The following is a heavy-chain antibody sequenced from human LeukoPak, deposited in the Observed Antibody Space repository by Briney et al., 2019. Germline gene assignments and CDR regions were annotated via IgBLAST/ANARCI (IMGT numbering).Heavy chain of an antibody. Sequence: ASVKVSCKASGYTFTGYNMHWVRQAPGQGLEWMGWINPNSGGTNYAQKFQGRVTMTRDTSISTAYMELSRLRSDDTAVYYCASAHIAAVAFDIWGQGTMVTVSS. J-gene: IGHJ3*02. CDR2: INPNSGGT. CDR3: ASAHIAAVAFDI. D-gene: IGHD6-13*01. CDR1: GYTFTGYN. V-gene: IGHV1-2*02.